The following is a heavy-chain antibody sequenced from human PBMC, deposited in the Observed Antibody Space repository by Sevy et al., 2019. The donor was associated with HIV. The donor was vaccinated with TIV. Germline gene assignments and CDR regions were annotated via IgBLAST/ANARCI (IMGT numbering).Heavy chain of an antibody. V-gene: IGHV3-66*02. D-gene: IGHD3-22*01. CDR2: IYRGAGT. Sequence: GGSLRLSCAASGFTVSSNYMSWVRQAPGKGLEWVSVIYRGAGTYYVDSVKGRFTISRDNSKNSLYLQMNSLRAEDTALYYCARGLDESSGFYSFDYWGQGTLVTVSS. J-gene: IGHJ4*02. CDR1: GFTVSSNY. CDR3: ARGLDESSGFYSFDY.